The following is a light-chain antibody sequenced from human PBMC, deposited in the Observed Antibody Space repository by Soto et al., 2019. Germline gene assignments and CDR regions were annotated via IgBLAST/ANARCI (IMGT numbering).Light chain of an antibody. CDR2: DND. Sequence: QSVLTQPPSVSAAPGQRVTISCSGSSSNIGNNYVSWCQQLPGAAPKVLIYDNDNRPSGIPDRFSGSKSGTSATLGITGLQAGDEADYYCGTWDTSLSAVVFGGGTQLTVL. V-gene: IGLV1-51*01. CDR1: SSNIGNNY. J-gene: IGLJ2*01. CDR3: GTWDTSLSAVV.